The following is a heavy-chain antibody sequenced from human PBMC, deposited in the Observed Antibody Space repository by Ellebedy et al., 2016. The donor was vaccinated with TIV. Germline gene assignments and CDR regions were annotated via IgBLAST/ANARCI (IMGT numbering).Heavy chain of an antibody. D-gene: IGHD3-10*01. J-gene: IGHJ4*02. CDR2: IDMDGIST. Sequence: PGGSLRLSCVDPGFPFSGYWMHWVRQAPGKGLVWVARIDMDGISTSYADSVKGRFTVSRDNAMKTLYLQMTSLTVEDTAVYYCARGGVAYGNFEYWGRGTLVTVSS. CDR1: GFPFSGYW. V-gene: IGHV3-74*01. CDR3: ARGGVAYGNFEY.